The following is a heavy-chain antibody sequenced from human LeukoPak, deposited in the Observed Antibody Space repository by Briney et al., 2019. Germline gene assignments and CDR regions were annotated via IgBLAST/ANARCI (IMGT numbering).Heavy chain of an antibody. CDR3: ARGSLTPRYYYMDV. V-gene: IGHV1-8*01. CDR1: GYTFTSYD. CDR2: MNPNSGNT. J-gene: IGHJ6*03. Sequence: ASVKVSCKASGYTFTSYDINWVRQATGQGLEWMGWMNPNSGNTGYAQRFQGRVTMTRNTSISTAYMELSSLRSEDTAVYYCARGSLTPRYYYMDVWGKGTTVTVSS.